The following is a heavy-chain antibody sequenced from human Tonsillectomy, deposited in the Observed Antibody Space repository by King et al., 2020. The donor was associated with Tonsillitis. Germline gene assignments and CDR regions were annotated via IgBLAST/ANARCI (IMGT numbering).Heavy chain of an antibody. Sequence: VQLVQSGGGVVQPGGSLRLSCAASGFTFSSYGMHWVRQAPGKGLEWVAFIRYDGSNKYYADSVKGRFTISRDNSKNTLYLQMNSLRAEDTAVYYCAKDLPLLTRLDAFDIWGQGTMVTVSS. CDR3: AKDLPLLTRLDAFDI. CDR2: IRYDGSNK. D-gene: IGHD2-21*02. CDR1: GFTFSSYG. V-gene: IGHV3-30*02. J-gene: IGHJ3*02.